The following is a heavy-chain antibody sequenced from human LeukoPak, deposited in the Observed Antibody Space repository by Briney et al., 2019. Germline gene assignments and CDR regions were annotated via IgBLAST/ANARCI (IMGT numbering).Heavy chain of an antibody. Sequence: PSETLSLTCSVSGDSIGSYYWTWIRQSPGKGLEWIGYIFYSGSTNCSPSLKSRVTISVDTSNNQFSLQLRSVTAADTAIYYCARGRARDGSFPWLDSWGQGTLVTVSS. V-gene: IGHV4-59*01. CDR3: ARGRARDGSFPWLDS. D-gene: IGHD3-10*01. CDR2: IFYSGST. CDR1: GDSIGSYY. J-gene: IGHJ5*01.